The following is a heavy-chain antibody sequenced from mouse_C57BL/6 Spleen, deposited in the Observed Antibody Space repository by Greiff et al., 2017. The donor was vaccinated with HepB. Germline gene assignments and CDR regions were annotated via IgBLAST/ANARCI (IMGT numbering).Heavy chain of an antibody. J-gene: IGHJ2*01. D-gene: IGHD2-3*01. Sequence: EVKLMESGAELVRPGASVKLSCTASGFNIKDYYMHWVKQRPEQGLEWIGRIDPEDGDTEYAPKFQGKATMTADTSSNTAYLQLSSLTSEDNAVYYCTTRGLLPSYYFDYWGQGTTLTVSS. CDR2: IDPEDGDT. V-gene: IGHV14-1*01. CDR1: GFNIKDYY. CDR3: TTRGLLPSYYFDY.